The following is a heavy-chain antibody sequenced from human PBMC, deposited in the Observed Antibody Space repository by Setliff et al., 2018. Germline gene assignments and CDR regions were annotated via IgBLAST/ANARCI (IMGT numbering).Heavy chain of an antibody. CDR2: IYPTGST. Sequence: SETLSLTCTVSGDSIYNHFWSWVRQPPGKGLEWIGYIYPTGSTNYNPSLKSRVAISIDTSKNQFSLKVNSVTAADTAIYYCARGLNSVSWTFAYWGQGSLVTV. J-gene: IGHJ4*02. V-gene: IGHV4-4*08. D-gene: IGHD2-15*01. CDR1: GDSIYNHF. CDR3: ARGLNSVSWTFAY.